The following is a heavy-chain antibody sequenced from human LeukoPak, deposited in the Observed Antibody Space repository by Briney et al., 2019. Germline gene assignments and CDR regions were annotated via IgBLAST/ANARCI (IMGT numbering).Heavy chain of an antibody. D-gene: IGHD3-10*01. V-gene: IGHV5-51*01. Sequence: HGESLKISCKGSGYSFTSYWIGWVRQMPGKGLEWMGIIYPGDSDTRYSPSFQGQVTISADKSISTAYLQWSSLKASDTAMYYCARHFGGGLLWFGEPPHGMDVWGQGTTVTVSS. CDR2: IYPGDSDT. J-gene: IGHJ6*02. CDR1: GYSFTSYW. CDR3: ARHFGGGLLWFGEPPHGMDV.